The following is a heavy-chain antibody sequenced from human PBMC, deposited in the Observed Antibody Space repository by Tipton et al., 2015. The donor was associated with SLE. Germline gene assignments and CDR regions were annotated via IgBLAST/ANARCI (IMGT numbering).Heavy chain of an antibody. Sequence: SLRLSCAASGFTFSHYAIHWVRQAPGKGLEGVGLTSYYGRNEDYADSVKGRFTISRDNSKNTLYLQMNSLRAEDTAVYYCARGGAMAYAFEIWGQGTMVTVSS. J-gene: IGHJ3*02. CDR3: ARGGAMAYAFEI. D-gene: IGHD3-16*01. V-gene: IGHV3-30*04. CDR1: GFTFSHYA. CDR2: TSYYGRNE.